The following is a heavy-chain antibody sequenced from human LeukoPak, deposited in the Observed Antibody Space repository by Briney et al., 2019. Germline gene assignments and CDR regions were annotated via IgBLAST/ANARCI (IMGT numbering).Heavy chain of an antibody. CDR1: GFTFSSHW. CDR2: ISGSGGST. V-gene: IGHV3-23*01. D-gene: IGHD6-13*01. J-gene: IGHJ4*02. Sequence: GGSLRLSCAASGFTFSSHWMSWVRQAPGKGLEWVSAISGSGGSTYYADSVKGRFTISRDNSKNTLYLQMNSLRAEDTAVYYCAKEADYSSSWSELDYWGQGTLVTVSS. CDR3: AKEADYSSSWSELDY.